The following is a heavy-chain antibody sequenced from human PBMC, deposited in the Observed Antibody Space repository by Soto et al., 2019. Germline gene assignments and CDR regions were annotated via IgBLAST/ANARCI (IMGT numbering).Heavy chain of an antibody. J-gene: IGHJ6*03. Sequence: QVQLVQSEAEVKKPGASVTVSCKASGYTFSDYYLHWVRQAPGQGPEWMGWINPNGGGTKYGQKFRGRVTMTRDTSVRTAFMELNSLKSDDTAVYYCARESGGATATLDYYYFYMDVWGKGTTVTVSS. CDR3: ARESGGATATLDYYYFYMDV. D-gene: IGHD5-12*01. CDR1: GYTFSDYY. V-gene: IGHV1-2*02. CDR2: INPNGGGT.